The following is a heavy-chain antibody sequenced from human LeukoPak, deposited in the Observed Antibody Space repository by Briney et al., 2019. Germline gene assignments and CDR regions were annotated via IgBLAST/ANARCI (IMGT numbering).Heavy chain of an antibody. CDR1: GFTFTSSA. CDR3: ARLPMVRGVGY. J-gene: IGHJ4*02. V-gene: IGHV1-58*02. D-gene: IGHD3-10*01. Sequence: SVKVSCKASGFTFTSSAMQWVRQARGQRLEWIGWIVVGSGNTNYAQKFQERVTMTRDTSISTAYMELSRLRSDDTAVYYCARLPMVRGVGYWGQGTLVTVSS. CDR2: IVVGSGNT.